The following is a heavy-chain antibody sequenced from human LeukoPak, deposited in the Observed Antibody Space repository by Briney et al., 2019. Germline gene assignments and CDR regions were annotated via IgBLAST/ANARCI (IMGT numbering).Heavy chain of an antibody. Sequence: PGGSLGLSCAASGFTFSTYAMSWVRQAPGKGLEWVSTIGGGGSSTYYADSVKGRFTISRDNSKNTLSLQMSSLRAEDTAVYYCAKHTPGHYFDYWGQGALVTVSS. CDR1: GFTFSTYA. V-gene: IGHV3-23*01. CDR2: IGGGGSST. J-gene: IGHJ4*02. CDR3: AKHTPGHYFDY.